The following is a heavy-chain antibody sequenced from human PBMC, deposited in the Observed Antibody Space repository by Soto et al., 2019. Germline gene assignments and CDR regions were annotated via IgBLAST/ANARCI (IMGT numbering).Heavy chain of an antibody. V-gene: IGHV3-23*01. CDR1: GLTFYNSA. J-gene: IGHJ4*02. CDR3: AKGGHYSFFDY. D-gene: IGHD4-4*01. CDR2: ISGFGGAT. Sequence: GGSLRLSCAASGLTFYNSAVTWVRQGPGKGLEWVSTISGFGGATFYADSVRGRFTISRDNSKNTVSLQMNGLGAEDTALYFCAKGGHYSFFDYWGQGALVTVSS.